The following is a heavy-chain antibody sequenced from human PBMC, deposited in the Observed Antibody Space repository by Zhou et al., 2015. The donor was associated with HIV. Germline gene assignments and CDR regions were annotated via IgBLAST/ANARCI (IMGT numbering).Heavy chain of an antibody. CDR2: ISSSSSYI. D-gene: IGHD6-19*01. J-gene: IGHJ4*02. CDR3: ARGPRAVAGPDY. Sequence: EVQLVESGGGLVKPGGSLRLSCAASGFTFSSYSMNWVRQAPGKGLEWVSSISSSSSYIYYADSVKGRFTISRDNAKNSLYLQMNSLRAEDTAVYYCARGPRAVAGPDYWGQGTLVTVSS. V-gene: IGHV3-21*01. CDR1: GFTFSSYS.